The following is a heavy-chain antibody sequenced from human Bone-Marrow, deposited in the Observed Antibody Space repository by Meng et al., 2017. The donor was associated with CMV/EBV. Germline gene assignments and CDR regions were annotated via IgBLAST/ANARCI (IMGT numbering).Heavy chain of an antibody. V-gene: IGHV1-2*02. J-gene: IGHJ3*02. CDR2: INPNSGGT. CDR3: AREWRRRRYDGNYNVPDGFDI. CDR1: GYSFTSYW. D-gene: IGHD1-26*01. Sequence: ASVKVSCKGSGYSFTSYWIGWVRQAPGQGLEWMGWINPNSGGTNYAQKFQGRVTMTRDTSISTAYMDLSRLRSDDTALYYCAREWRRRRYDGNYNVPDGFDIWGQGTMVTVSS.